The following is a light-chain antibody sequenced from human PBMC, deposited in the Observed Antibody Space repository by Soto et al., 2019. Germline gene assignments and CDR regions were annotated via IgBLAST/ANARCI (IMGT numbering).Light chain of an antibody. CDR3: QQANSFSWT. CDR2: AAS. CDR1: QRISSW. V-gene: IGKV1-12*01. Sequence: DIQMTQSPSSVSASVGDRVTITCRASQRISSWLAWYQQKPGKAPMLLIYAASSLQSGVPPRFSGSGSGTDFTLTISSLQPEDFATYYCQQANSFSWTFGQGTKV. J-gene: IGKJ1*01.